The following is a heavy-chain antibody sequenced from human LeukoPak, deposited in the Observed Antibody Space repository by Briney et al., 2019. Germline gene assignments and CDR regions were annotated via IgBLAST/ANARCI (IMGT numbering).Heavy chain of an antibody. CDR2: INPSGGST. J-gene: IGHJ3*02. CDR1: GYTFTSYY. Sequence: ASVKVSCKASGYTFTSYYMHWVRQAPGQGLEWMGIINPSGGSTSYAQKFQGRVTMIRDTSTSTVYMELSSLRSEDTAVYYCARDRRNYGDYGSAFDIWGQGTMVTVSS. CDR3: ARDRRNYGDYGSAFDI. D-gene: IGHD4-17*01. V-gene: IGHV1-46*01.